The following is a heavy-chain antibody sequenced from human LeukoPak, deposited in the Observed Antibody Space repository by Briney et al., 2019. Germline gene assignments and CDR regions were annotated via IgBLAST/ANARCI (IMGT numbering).Heavy chain of an antibody. CDR3: ARGSRYGMDV. J-gene: IGHJ6*02. V-gene: IGHV1-2*02. D-gene: IGHD6-13*01. Sequence: ASVKVSCKASGYTFTDFSMHWVRQAPGRELEGMGWINPSSGDTNYAQNFQDTVTMTRDTSTSTVYMELSSLRSEDTAVYYCARGSRYGMDVWGQGTTVTVSS. CDR2: INPSSGDT. CDR1: GYTFTDFS.